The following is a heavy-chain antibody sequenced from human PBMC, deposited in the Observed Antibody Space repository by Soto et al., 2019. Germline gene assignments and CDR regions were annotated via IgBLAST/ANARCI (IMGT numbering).Heavy chain of an antibody. D-gene: IGHD5-12*01. J-gene: IGHJ3*02. Sequence: PGESLVISCRGSGCVFNYYWIGWVRQTPAKGLQSMGIIYPGDSDTRYSPSFQGQVTISDDKSISTAYLQWSSLNASDTAMYYCARLLVATIAIDAFDIWGQRTLVTVSS. CDR1: GCVFNYYW. V-gene: IGHV5-51*01. CDR2: IYPGDSDT. CDR3: ARLLVATIAIDAFDI.